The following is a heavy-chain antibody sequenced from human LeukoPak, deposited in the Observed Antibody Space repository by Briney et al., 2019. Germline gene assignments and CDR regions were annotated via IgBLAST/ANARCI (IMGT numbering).Heavy chain of an antibody. CDR2: INSDGSST. V-gene: IGHV3-74*01. D-gene: IGHD3-22*01. CDR3: ATFRGYYDFDY. Sequence: SGGYLRLYCAASGFTFSSYWMHWVRQAPGKGLVWVSRINSDGSSTSYADSVKGRFTISRDNAKNTLYLQMNSLRAEDTAVYYCATFRGYYDFDYWGQGTLVTVSS. CDR1: GFTFSSYW. J-gene: IGHJ4*02.